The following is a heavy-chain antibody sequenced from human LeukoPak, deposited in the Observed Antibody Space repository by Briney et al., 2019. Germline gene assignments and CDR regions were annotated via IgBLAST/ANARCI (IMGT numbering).Heavy chain of an antibody. Sequence: PGGSLRLSCAASGFTFSSYAMSWVRQAPGKGLEWVSGISGSGDNTYYADSVKGRFTVSRDNSKNTLYVQVNSLGTEDTAVYYCAKTRPLDSSSWSHGDYWGQGTLVTVSS. D-gene: IGHD6-13*01. CDR3: AKTRPLDSSSWSHGDY. V-gene: IGHV3-23*01. CDR2: ISGSGDNT. CDR1: GFTFSSYA. J-gene: IGHJ4*02.